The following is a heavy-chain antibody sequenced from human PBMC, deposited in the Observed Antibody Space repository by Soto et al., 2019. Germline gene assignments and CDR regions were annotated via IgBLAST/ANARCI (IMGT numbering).Heavy chain of an antibody. Sequence: QVQLVQSGAEVKKPGASVKVSCKASGYTFTSYYIHWVRQAPGQGLEWMGIINPSGGSTNYAQKFQGRVTMTRDKSMSTVYMEVSSLRSDDTAVFYCARSLIAVSGKDYYYGMDVWGQGTTVTVSS. D-gene: IGHD6-19*01. CDR1: GYTFTSYY. V-gene: IGHV1-46*01. CDR2: INPSGGST. J-gene: IGHJ6*02. CDR3: ARSLIAVSGKDYYYGMDV.